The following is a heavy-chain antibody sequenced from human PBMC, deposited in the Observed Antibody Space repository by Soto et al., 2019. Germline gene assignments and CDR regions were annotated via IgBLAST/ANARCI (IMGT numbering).Heavy chain of an antibody. J-gene: IGHJ4*02. V-gene: IGHV1-46*01. CDR3: ARVYCSGGSCYGIDY. CDR2: INPSGGST. Sequence: QVQLVQSGAEVKKPGASVKVSCKASGYTFTTYYMHWVRQAPGQGLEWMGIINPSGGSTSYAQKFQGRVTRTRDTSTSTVYMERSSLRSEDTAVYYCARVYCSGGSCYGIDYWGQGTLVTVSS. D-gene: IGHD2-15*01. CDR1: GYTFTTYY.